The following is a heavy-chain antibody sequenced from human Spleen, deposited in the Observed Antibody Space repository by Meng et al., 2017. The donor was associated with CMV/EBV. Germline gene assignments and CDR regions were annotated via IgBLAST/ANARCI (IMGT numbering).Heavy chain of an antibody. D-gene: IGHD1-26*01. V-gene: IGHV4-39*01. CDR1: GGSISSSGYY. CDR2: IYYSGST. Sequence: SETLSLTCTVSGGSISSSGYYWGWIRQPPGKGLEWIASIYYSGSTYYHPSLKSRVTISADKAKNQFSLKLSSVTAADTAVYYCARSYSGSYQLYFDYWGQGTLVTVSS. J-gene: IGHJ4*02. CDR3: ARSYSGSYQLYFDY.